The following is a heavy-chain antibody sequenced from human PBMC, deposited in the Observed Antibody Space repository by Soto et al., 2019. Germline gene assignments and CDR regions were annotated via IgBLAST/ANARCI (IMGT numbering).Heavy chain of an antibody. CDR1: GYTNTRYR. CDR2: ISAYNGNT. D-gene: IGHD2-2*01. V-gene: IGHV1-18*01. Sequence: SVQVSCKSSGYTNTRYRISWLRQATGQGLEWMGWISAYNGNTNYAQKLQGRVTMTTDTSTSTAYMELRSLRSDDTAVYYCARSCSSTSCYDSRNWFDPWGQGTLVTVSS. CDR3: ARSCSSTSCYDSRNWFDP. J-gene: IGHJ5*02.